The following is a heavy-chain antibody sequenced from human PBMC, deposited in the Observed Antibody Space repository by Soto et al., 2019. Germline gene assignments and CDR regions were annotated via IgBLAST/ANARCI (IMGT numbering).Heavy chain of an antibody. D-gene: IGHD2-2*01. J-gene: IGHJ5*02. CDR2: IKSKTDGGTA. CDR3: TTDSRYFPGGENWFDP. Sequence: GGSLRLSCAASGFTFSNAWMSWVRQAPGKGLEWVGRIKSKTDGGTADYAAPVKGRFTISRDDSKNTLYLQMNSLKTEDTAVYYCTTDSRYFPGGENWFDPWGQGTLVTVPQ. CDR1: GFTFSNAW. V-gene: IGHV3-15*01.